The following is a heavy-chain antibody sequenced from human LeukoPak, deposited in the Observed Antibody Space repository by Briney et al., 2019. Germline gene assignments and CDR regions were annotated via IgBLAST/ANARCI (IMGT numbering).Heavy chain of an antibody. D-gene: IGHD4-17*01. CDR1: GYTFTGYY. V-gene: IGHV1-2*02. CDR2: INPNSGGT. CDR3: ARDQPTDYGDHPYFDY. Sequence: ASVKVSCKASGYTFTGYYMHWVRQAPGQGLEWMGWINPNSGGTNYAQKFQGRVTMTRDTSISTAYMELSRLRSDDTAVYYCARDQPTDYGDHPYFDYWGQGTLVTVSS. J-gene: IGHJ4*02.